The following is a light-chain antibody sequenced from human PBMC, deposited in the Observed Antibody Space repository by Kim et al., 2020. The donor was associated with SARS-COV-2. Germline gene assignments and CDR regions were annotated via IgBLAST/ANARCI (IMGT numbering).Light chain of an antibody. CDR1: STDVGGYKS. CDR2: DVD. V-gene: IGLV2-14*03. CDR3: SSYTISNIFVV. J-gene: IGLJ2*01. Sequence: QSLTISSTAGSTDVGGYKSVSWYQQHPGTAPKLIIFDVDKRASGISNRFSGSQSGNTASLTVSGLLAEDEADYYCSSYTISNIFVVFGGGTKLTVL.